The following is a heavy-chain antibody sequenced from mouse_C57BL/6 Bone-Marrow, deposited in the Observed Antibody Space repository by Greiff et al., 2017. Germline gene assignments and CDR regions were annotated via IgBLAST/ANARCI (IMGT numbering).Heavy chain of an antibody. CDR1: GYTFTSYG. Sequence: VKLMESGAELARPGASVKLSCKASGYTFTSYGISWVKQRTGQGLEWIGEIYPRSGNTYYNEKFKGKATLTAGKSSSTAYMELRSLTSEDSAVYFCARGNFDYWGQGTTLTVSS. J-gene: IGHJ2*01. CDR3: ARGNFDY. V-gene: IGHV1-81*01. CDR2: IYPRSGNT.